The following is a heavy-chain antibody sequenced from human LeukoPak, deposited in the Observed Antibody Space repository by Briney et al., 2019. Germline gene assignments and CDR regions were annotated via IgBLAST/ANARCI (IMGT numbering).Heavy chain of an antibody. CDR1: GYSISSGYY. CDR3: AREGATYYYDSRGYPPADY. D-gene: IGHD3-22*01. CDR2: IYHSGST. Sequence: SETLSLTCTVSGYSISSGYYWGWIRRPPGKGLEWIGSIYHSGSTYYNPSLKSRVTISVDTSKNQFSLKLSSMTAADTAVYYCAREGATYYYDSRGYPPADYWGQGTLVTVSS. V-gene: IGHV4-38-2*02. J-gene: IGHJ4*02.